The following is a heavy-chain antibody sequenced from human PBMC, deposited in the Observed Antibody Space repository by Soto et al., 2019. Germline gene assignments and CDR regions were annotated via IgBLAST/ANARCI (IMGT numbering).Heavy chain of an antibody. J-gene: IGHJ6*02. V-gene: IGHV2-5*01. CDR2: IYWNDDR. CDR3: IYRRASWDYRGLDV. D-gene: IGHD3-3*02. CDR1: GFSLTTGGVG. Sequence: QFTLKESGPTLVEPTQTLTLTCSFSGFSLTTGGVGVGWIRQPPGSSPEWLAVIYWNDDRRRSPSLEHRLTITKDTSKNQVILTMTNVDPVDTATYYCIYRRASWDYRGLDVWGQGTPVTVS.